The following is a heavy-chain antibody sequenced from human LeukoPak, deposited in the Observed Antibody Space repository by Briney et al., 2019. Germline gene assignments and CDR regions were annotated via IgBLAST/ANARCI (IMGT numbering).Heavy chain of an antibody. Sequence: GGSLRLSCTASGFPFRDYYMTWIRQAPGKGLEWISYISRSGDTLYYADSVEGRFTISRDNAKNSLFLQMYSLRADDTAVYYCAREVVIFPDYYYYGMDVWGQGTTVTVSS. V-gene: IGHV3-11*01. CDR2: ISRSGDTL. CDR1: GFPFRDYY. D-gene: IGHD3-9*01. J-gene: IGHJ6*02. CDR3: AREVVIFPDYYYYGMDV.